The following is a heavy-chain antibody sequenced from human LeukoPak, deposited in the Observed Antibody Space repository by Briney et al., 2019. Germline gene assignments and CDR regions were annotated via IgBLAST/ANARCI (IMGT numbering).Heavy chain of an antibody. CDR1: GYTFTSYG. D-gene: IGHD3-10*01. Sequence: ASVKVSCKASGYTFTSYGISWVRQAPGQGLEWMGWISAYNGNTNYAQKLQGRVTMTTDTSTSTAYMELRSLRSDDTAVYYCARDDPSMVRGVIMADAFDIWGQGTMVTVSS. V-gene: IGHV1-18*01. CDR2: ISAYNGNT. CDR3: ARDDPSMVRGVIMADAFDI. J-gene: IGHJ3*02.